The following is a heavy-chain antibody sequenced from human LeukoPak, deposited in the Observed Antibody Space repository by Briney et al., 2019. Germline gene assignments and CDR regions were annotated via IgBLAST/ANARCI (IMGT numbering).Heavy chain of an antibody. CDR2: IYHSGST. CDR1: GYSISSGYY. V-gene: IGHV4-38-2*01. J-gene: IGHJ5*02. D-gene: IGHD1-26*01. Sequence: SETLSLTCAVSGYSISSGYYWGWIRQPPGKGLEWIGSIYHSGSTYYNPSLKSRDTISVDTSKNQFSLKLSSVTAADTAVYYCARHVVGATTGNNWFDPWGQGTLVTVSS. CDR3: ARHVVGATTGNNWFDP.